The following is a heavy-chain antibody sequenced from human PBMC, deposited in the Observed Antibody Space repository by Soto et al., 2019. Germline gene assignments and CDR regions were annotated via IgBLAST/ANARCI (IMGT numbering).Heavy chain of an antibody. V-gene: IGHV4-59*01. CDR3: ARYCRGIAVAPFDP. J-gene: IGHJ5*02. D-gene: IGHD6-19*01. Sequence: QVQLQESGPGLVKPSETLSLTCTVSGGSISSYYWSWIRQPPGKGLGWIGYVYYSGSTNYNPSPKSRVTIPVDTSKIPFALKLSSVAAADTAVYYCARYCRGIAVAPFDPWGQGTLVTVSS. CDR1: GGSISSYY. CDR2: VYYSGST.